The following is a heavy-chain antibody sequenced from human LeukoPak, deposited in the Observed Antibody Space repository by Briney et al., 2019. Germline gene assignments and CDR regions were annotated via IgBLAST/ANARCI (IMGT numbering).Heavy chain of an antibody. D-gene: IGHD5-18*01. CDR3: ARSFPTRGYSS. Sequence: PSETLSLTCTVSGGSISSSSYYWGWIRQPPGKGLEWIGSIYYSGSTNYNPSLKSRVTISVDTSKNQFSLKLSSVTAADTAVYYCARSFPTRGYSSWGQGTLVTVSS. V-gene: IGHV4-39*07. J-gene: IGHJ5*02. CDR2: IYYSGST. CDR1: GGSISSSSYY.